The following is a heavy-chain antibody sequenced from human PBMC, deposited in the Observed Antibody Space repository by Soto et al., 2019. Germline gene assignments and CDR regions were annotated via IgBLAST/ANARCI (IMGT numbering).Heavy chain of an antibody. CDR1: GGSISSYY. CDR3: ARRYGVYFDY. Sequence: QVQLQESGPGLVKPSETLSLTCTVSGGSISSYYWSWIRQPPGKGLEWIGYIYYSGSTNYNPSLKRRVTKSVDTSKNQSSLKRSSVTAADTAVYYCARRYGVYFDYWGQGTLVTVSS. J-gene: IGHJ4*02. CDR2: IYYSGST. V-gene: IGHV4-59*08. D-gene: IGHD4-17*01.